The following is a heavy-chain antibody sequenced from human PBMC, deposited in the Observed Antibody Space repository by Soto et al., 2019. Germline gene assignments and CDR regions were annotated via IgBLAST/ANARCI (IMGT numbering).Heavy chain of an antibody. Sequence: QVQLVQSGAEEKKPGASVKVSCKASGYTFTSYAMHWVRQAPGQRLEWMGWINAGNGNTKYSQQFQGRVTITRDTSASTAYMELSSLRSEDTAVYYCARSDYGDYVSAGMDVWGQGTTVTVSS. CDR1: GYTFTSYA. CDR3: ARSDYGDYVSAGMDV. V-gene: IGHV1-3*05. D-gene: IGHD4-17*01. CDR2: INAGNGNT. J-gene: IGHJ6*02.